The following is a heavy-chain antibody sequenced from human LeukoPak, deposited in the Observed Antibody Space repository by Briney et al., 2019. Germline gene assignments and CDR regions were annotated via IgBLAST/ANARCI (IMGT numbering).Heavy chain of an antibody. V-gene: IGHV4-59*08. D-gene: IGHD6-19*01. Sequence: SETLSLTCTVSGGSISSYYWSWIRQSPGKGLEWIGYIHYSGRTNYNPSLKSRVTISVDTSKNQFSLKLSSVTAADTAVYHCARHVEQWLTPFDYWGQGTLVTVSS. CDR1: GGSISSYY. CDR3: ARHVEQWLTPFDY. CDR2: IHYSGRT. J-gene: IGHJ4*02.